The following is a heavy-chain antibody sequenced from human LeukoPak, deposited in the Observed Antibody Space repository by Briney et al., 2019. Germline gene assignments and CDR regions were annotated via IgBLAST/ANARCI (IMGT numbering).Heavy chain of an antibody. CDR1: GFIFSSYA. J-gene: IGHJ5*01. CDR2: SSGSGSST. D-gene: IGHD3-22*01. V-gene: IGHV3-23*01. Sequence: PGGSLRLSCAASGFIFSSYAMNWVRQAPGKGLKWVSASSGSGSSTYYLDSVKGRFTISRDNSKNTLYLQMNSLRAEDTAVYYCAKNYYDSSGYYNWFDSWGQGTLVTVSS. CDR3: AKNYYDSSGYYNWFDS.